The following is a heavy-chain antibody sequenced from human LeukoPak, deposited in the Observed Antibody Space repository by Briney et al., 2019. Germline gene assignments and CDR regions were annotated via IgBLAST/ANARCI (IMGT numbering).Heavy chain of an antibody. Sequence: GGSLRLSCAASGFIFSNYAMTWVRQAPGKGLEWVSYGGSGGSTYYADSVKGRFTVSRDNSKSTLYLQMNSLTAEDTAVYYCAKMRGQYYHSYYMDAWGKGTTVTISS. CDR1: GFIFSNYA. CDR3: AKMRGQYYHSYYMDA. J-gene: IGHJ6*03. CDR2: GGSGGST. V-gene: IGHV3-23*01.